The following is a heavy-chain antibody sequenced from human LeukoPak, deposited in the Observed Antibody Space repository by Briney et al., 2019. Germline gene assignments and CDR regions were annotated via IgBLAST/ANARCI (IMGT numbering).Heavy chain of an antibody. CDR2: INHSGST. CDR1: RGSISSGSYY. J-gene: IGHJ5*02. Sequence: SETLSLTCTVSRGSISSGSYYWGWIRQPPGKGLEWIGEINHSGSTNYNPSLKSRVTISVDTSKNQFSLKLSSVTAADTAVYYCARLIVVVPAAIGGWFDPWGQGTLVTVSS. D-gene: IGHD2-2*01. V-gene: IGHV4-39*07. CDR3: ARLIVVVPAAIGGWFDP.